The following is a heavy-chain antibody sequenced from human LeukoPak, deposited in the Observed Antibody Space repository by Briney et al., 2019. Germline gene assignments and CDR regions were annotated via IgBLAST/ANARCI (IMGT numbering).Heavy chain of an antibody. J-gene: IGHJ4*02. V-gene: IGHV4-34*01. CDR2: INHSGST. D-gene: IGHD6-13*01. CDR3: AGRRSSSWYSFDY. CDR1: GGSFGGYY. Sequence: PSETLSLTCAVYGGSFGGYYWSWIRQPPGKGLEWIGEINHSGSTNYNPSLKSRVTISVDTSKNQFSLKLSSVTAADTTVYYCAGRRSSSWYSFDYWGQGTLVTVSS.